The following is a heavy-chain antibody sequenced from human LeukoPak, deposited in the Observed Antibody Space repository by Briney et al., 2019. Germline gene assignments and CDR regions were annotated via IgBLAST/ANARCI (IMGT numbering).Heavy chain of an antibody. Sequence: GGSLRLSCAASGFNFNVYSMTWVRQAPGKGLEWVSFIYSDNTHYSDSVKGRFTISRDNSKNTLYLQMNSLRAEDTAVYYCARRAGAYSHPYDYWGQGTLVTVSS. V-gene: IGHV3-53*01. J-gene: IGHJ4*02. D-gene: IGHD4/OR15-4a*01. CDR2: IYSDNT. CDR1: GFNFNVYS. CDR3: ARRAGAYSHPYDY.